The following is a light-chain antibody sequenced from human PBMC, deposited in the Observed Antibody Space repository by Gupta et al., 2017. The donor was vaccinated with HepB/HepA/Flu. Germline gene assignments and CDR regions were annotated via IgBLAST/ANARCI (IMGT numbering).Light chain of an antibody. Sequence: EIVLTQSPGTLSLSPGERATLSCRASQSVTSNYLAWYQQKPGQAPRLLIYGASSRATGIPDRFSGSGSGTEFTLTISRLEPEDFAVYYCQQYCSSPWTFGQGTKVEIK. J-gene: IGKJ1*01. CDR2: GAS. CDR3: QQYCSSPWT. V-gene: IGKV3-20*01. CDR1: QSVTSNY.